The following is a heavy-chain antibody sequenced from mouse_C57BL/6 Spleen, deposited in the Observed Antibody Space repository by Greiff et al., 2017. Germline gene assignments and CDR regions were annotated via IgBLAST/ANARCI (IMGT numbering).Heavy chain of an antibody. CDR3: ATYDYAYYYAMDY. J-gene: IGHJ4*01. CDR1: GFSLTSYG. D-gene: IGHD2-4*01. CDR2: IWSGGST. V-gene: IGHV2-2*01. Sequence: VQLVESGPGLVQPSQSLSITCTVSGFSLTSYGVHWVRQSPGKGLEWLGVIWSGGSTDYNAAFISRLSISKDNSKSQVFFKMNSLQADDTAIYYCATYDYAYYYAMDYWGQGTSVTVSS.